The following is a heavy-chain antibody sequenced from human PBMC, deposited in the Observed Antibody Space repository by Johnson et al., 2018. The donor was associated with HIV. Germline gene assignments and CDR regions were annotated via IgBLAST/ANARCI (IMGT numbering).Heavy chain of an antibody. J-gene: IGHJ3*02. CDR1: VFTFTNSA. D-gene: IGHD3-10*01. Sequence: QVQLVESGGGVVQPGKSLRLSCAASVFTFTNSAMYWVRQDPGKGLEWVALISSDGSNKYYADSVQGRFHISRDNSKNPLYLQMSSLRAEDTAIYYCARDSGKWSGVRFAFDIWGQGTMVTVSS. V-gene: IGHV3-30-3*01. CDR3: ARDSGKWSGVRFAFDI. CDR2: ISSDGSNK.